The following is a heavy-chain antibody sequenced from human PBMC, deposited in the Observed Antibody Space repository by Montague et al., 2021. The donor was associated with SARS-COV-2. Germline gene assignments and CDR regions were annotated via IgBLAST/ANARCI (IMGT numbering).Heavy chain of an antibody. D-gene: IGHD3-10*01. J-gene: IGHJ6*02. Sequence: TLSLICSVSSGSISTGHHWSWIRQHPMKGLEWIGYIYYSGSTYYNPSFKGRVTILIDTAKNQFSLELPSMTAADTAVYYCERDHGHWFGELWGHGLDVWGQGTTVIVSS. CDR2: IYYSGST. CDR3: ERDHGHWFGELWGHGLDV. CDR1: SGSISTGHH. V-gene: IGHV4-31*03.